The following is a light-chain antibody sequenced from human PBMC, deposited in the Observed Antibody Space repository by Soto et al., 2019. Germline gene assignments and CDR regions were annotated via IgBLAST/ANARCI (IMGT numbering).Light chain of an antibody. Sequence: EIVLTQSPGTLSLSPGDRVTLSCRASQSLSSSYLAWYQQKPGQAPRLLIYGASSRATGIPDRFSGSGSGTDFTLTISRLEPEDFAVYYCQQYGSSPLTFGQGKRLEIK. V-gene: IGKV3-20*01. CDR3: QQYGSSPLT. J-gene: IGKJ5*01. CDR2: GAS. CDR1: QSLSSSY.